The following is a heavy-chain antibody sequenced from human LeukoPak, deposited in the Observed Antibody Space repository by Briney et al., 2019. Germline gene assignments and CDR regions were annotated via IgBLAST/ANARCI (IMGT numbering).Heavy chain of an antibody. Sequence: PSETLSLTCAVSGYSISSGYYWGWIRQPPGKGLEWIGSIYHSGSTNYNPSLKSRVTISVDTSKNQFSLKLSSVTAADTAVYYCASPPYSSSDYWGQGTLVTVSS. J-gene: IGHJ4*02. CDR1: GYSISSGYY. V-gene: IGHV4-38-2*01. CDR3: ASPPYSSSDY. D-gene: IGHD6-13*01. CDR2: IYHSGST.